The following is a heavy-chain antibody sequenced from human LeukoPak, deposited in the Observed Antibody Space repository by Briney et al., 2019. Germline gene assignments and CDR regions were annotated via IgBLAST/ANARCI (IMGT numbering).Heavy chain of an antibody. CDR2: ISGSGGST. D-gene: IGHD3-22*01. J-gene: IGHJ4*02. Sequence: PGGSLRLSCAASGFTFSSYAMSWVRQAPGKGLEWVSSISGSGGSTYYADSVKGRFTISRDNSKNTLSLQMNSLRGDGTAVYYCAKSKFPYDTDGWHGYFDFWGQGTLVTVSS. CDR3: AKSKFPYDTDGWHGYFDF. V-gene: IGHV3-23*01. CDR1: GFTFSSYA.